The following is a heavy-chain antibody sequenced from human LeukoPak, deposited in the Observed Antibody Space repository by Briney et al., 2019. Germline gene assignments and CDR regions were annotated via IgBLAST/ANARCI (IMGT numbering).Heavy chain of an antibody. CDR2: FDPEDGET. D-gene: IGHD3-10*01. Sequence: ASVKVSCKVSGYTLTDLSMHWERQAPGKGLGWLGGFDPEDGETIYAQKFQGRVTLAEDTSTDTAYMELSSLRSEDTAAYYCATDIPRRVRGVVYSSFGMDVWGQGTTVTVSS. CDR3: ATDIPRRVRGVVYSSFGMDV. V-gene: IGHV1-24*01. CDR1: GYTLTDLS. J-gene: IGHJ6*02.